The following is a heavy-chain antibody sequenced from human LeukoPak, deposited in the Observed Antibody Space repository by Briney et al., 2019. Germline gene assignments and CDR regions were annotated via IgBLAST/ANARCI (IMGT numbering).Heavy chain of an antibody. Sequence: SETLSLTCAVYGGSFSGYYWSWIRQPPGKGLEWIGEINHSGSTNYNPSLKSRVTISVDTSKNQFSLKLSSVTAADTAVYYCARGPARDYGSGSPSGLPYHYYGMDVWGQGTTVTVSS. CDR3: ARGPARDYGSGSPSGLPYHYYGMDV. V-gene: IGHV4-34*01. D-gene: IGHD3-10*01. CDR2: INHSGST. J-gene: IGHJ6*02. CDR1: GGSFSGYY.